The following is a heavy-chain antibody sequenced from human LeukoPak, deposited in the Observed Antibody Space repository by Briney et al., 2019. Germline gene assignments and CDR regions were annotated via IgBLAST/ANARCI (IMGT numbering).Heavy chain of an antibody. J-gene: IGHJ4*02. CDR3: AKGRDYGDF. CDR2: INQDGREK. V-gene: IGHV3-7*01. Sequence: GGSLTLSCTVSGFTFSSYWMTWVRQVPGKGLQWVANINQDGREKYYMDSMKGRLNISRDNTENSVFLQLTSLRPEATGIYFCAKGRDYGDFWGQGTRVAVSS. CDR1: GFTFSSYW.